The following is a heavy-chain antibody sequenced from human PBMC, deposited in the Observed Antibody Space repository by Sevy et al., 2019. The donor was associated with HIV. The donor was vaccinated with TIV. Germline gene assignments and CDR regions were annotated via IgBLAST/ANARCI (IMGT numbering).Heavy chain of an antibody. V-gene: IGHV1-2*02. CDR2: INPNSDVT. J-gene: IGHJ4*01. Sequence: ASVKVSCETSGYRFTDYYIHWVRQAPGQGLEWMGWINPNSDVTKSAKKFQDRVIMTKDTSISTVYMELRGLTFDDSAVDYCVRDQEFCSTTTWYSGLDHWGHGSLVTVSS. CDR3: VRDQEFCSTTTWYSGLDH. CDR1: GYRFTDYY. D-gene: IGHD1-26*01.